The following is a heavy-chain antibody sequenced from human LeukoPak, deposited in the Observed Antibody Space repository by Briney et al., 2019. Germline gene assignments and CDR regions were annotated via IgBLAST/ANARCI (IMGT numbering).Heavy chain of an antibody. Sequence: GSSVKVSCKASGGTFSSYAISWVRQAPGQGLEWMGGIIPIFGTANHAQKFQGRVTITTDESTSTAYMELSSLRSEDTAVYYCAADLRQIPPSWFDPWGQGTLVTVSS. D-gene: IGHD2-21*01. CDR1: GGTFSSYA. CDR3: AADLRQIPPSWFDP. CDR2: IIPIFGTA. J-gene: IGHJ5*02. V-gene: IGHV1-69*05.